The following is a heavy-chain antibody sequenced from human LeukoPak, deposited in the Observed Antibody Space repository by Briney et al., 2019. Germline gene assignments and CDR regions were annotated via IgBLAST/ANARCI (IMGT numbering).Heavy chain of an antibody. CDR1: GFIFSSYG. V-gene: IGHV3-30*02. D-gene: IGHD3-22*01. CDR3: ANARLDSSGYYYSPVNY. Sequence: GGSLRLSCAASGFIFSSYGMHWVRQAPGKGLEWVAFIRYDGRNKYYADSVKGRFTISRDNSKNTLYLQMNSLRGEDTAVYYCANARLDSSGYYYSPVNYWGQGTLVTVSS. J-gene: IGHJ4*02. CDR2: IRYDGRNK.